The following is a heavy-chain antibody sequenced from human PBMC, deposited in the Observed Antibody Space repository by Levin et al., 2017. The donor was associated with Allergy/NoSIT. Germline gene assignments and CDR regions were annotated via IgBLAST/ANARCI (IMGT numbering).Heavy chain of an antibody. CDR2: ISSSSSYT. V-gene: IGHV3-21*01. D-gene: IGHD2-15*01. CDR3: ARDFIGSSSS. Sequence: PGGSLRLSCAASGFTFSSYTMNWVRQAPGKGLEWVSSISSSSSYTYYADSVKGRFTISRDNAKNSLYLQMNSLRAEDTAVYYCARDFIGSSSSSGQGTLVTVSS. CDR1: GFTFSSYT. J-gene: IGHJ5*02.